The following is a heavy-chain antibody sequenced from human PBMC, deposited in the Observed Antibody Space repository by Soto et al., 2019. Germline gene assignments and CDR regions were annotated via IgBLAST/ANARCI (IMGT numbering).Heavy chain of an antibody. J-gene: IGHJ6*02. D-gene: IGHD3-10*01. CDR3: ARGPSSYGTGRYYYYGMDV. CDR2: INHSGST. CDR1: GGSFSGYY. V-gene: IGHV4-34*01. Sequence: QVQLQQWGAGLLKPSETLSLTCAVYGGSFSGYYWSWIRQPPGKGLEWIGEINHSGSTNYNPSLKSRVTISVDTSKNQFSLKLSSVTAADTAVYYCARGPSSYGTGRYYYYGMDVWGQGTTVTVSS.